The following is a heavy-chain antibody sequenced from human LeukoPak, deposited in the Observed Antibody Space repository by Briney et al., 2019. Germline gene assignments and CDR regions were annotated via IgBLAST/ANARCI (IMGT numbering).Heavy chain of an antibody. CDR2: IKQDGSEK. V-gene: IGHV3-7*03. J-gene: IGHJ4*02. CDR1: GFSVSGYW. CDR3: ARASWISTADAVC. Sequence: GGSLRLSCAVSGFSVSGYWMTWVRQAPGKGLEWVANIKQDGSEKNYVDSVKGRFTISRDNAENSLFLQMNSLRVEDTAIYYCARASWISTADAVCWGQGTQVTVSS. D-gene: IGHD2-2*03.